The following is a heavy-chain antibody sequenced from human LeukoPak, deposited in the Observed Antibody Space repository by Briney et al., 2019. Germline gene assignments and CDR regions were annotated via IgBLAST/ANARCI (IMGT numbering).Heavy chain of an antibody. CDR1: GFIFSTHS. J-gene: IGHJ4*02. CDR2: ISYDGSNK. CDR3: ARAPWGVGATPPY. Sequence: GGSLRLSCAASGFIFSTHSIYWVRQAPGKGLEWVAVISYDGSNKNYADSVKGRFTISRDNSKSTLYLQMDSLRTDDTAMYYCARAPWGVGATPPYWGQGTLVTVSS. V-gene: IGHV3-30-3*01. D-gene: IGHD1-26*01.